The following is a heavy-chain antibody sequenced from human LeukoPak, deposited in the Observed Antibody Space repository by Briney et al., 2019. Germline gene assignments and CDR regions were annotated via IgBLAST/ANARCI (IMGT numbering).Heavy chain of an antibody. J-gene: IGHJ4*02. D-gene: IGHD3-22*01. V-gene: IGHV3-23*01. Sequence: HPGGSLRLSCAASGFTFSSYAMSWVRQAPGKGLEWVSAISGSGGSTYYADSVKGRFTISRDNSKNTLYLQMNSLRAEDTAVYYCAKPPYPTIMIVMACDYWGQGTLVTVSS. CDR2: ISGSGGST. CDR1: GFTFSSYA. CDR3: AKPPYPTIMIVMACDY.